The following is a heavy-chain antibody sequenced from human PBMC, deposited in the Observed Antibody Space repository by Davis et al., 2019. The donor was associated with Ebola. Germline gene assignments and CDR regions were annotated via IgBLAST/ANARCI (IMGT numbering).Heavy chain of an antibody. CDR1: GHTFTSYY. D-gene: IGHD6-6*01. Sequence: ASVKVSCKASGHTFTSYYIHWVRQAPGQGLEWMGMINPSGGSTKYAQKFQGRVTMTRDTSTSTVYMELSSLRSEDTAIYYCARTYSSSSWNYFDSWGQGTLATVSS. CDR3: ARTYSSSSWNYFDS. V-gene: IGHV1-46*01. J-gene: IGHJ4*02. CDR2: INPSGGST.